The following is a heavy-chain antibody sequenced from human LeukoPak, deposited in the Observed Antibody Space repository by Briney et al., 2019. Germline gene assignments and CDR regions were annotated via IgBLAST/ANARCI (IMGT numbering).Heavy chain of an antibody. J-gene: IGHJ3*02. CDR2: INWNGDNI. CDR1: GFTFDDYA. CDR3: TKAAQGYGGAFDI. D-gene: IGHD4-23*01. Sequence: GGSLRLSCAASGFTFDDYAMHWVRQAPGKGLEWVSGINWNGDNIVYADSVKGRFTISRDNAKNSLYLQMNSLRAEDMALYYCTKAAQGYGGAFDIWGHGTMVTVSS. V-gene: IGHV3-9*03.